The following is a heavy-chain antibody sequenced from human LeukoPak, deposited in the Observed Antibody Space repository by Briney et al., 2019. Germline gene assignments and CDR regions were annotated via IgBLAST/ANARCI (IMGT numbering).Heavy chain of an antibody. V-gene: IGHV3-43*02. CDR3: ATGWFDP. Sequence: PGGSLRLSCAASGFTFDDYAMHWVRHAPGKGLEWVSLISGDGGSTYYADSVKGRFTISRDNSKNSLYLQMNSLRTEDTALYYCATGWFDPWGQGTLVTVSS. CDR2: ISGDGGST. CDR1: GFTFDDYA. J-gene: IGHJ5*02.